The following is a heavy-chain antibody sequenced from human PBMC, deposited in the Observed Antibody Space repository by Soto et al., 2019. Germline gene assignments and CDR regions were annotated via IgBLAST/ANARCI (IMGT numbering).Heavy chain of an antibody. Sequence: EVQLLESGGGLVQPGGSLRLSCAASGFTFSSYAMSWVRQAPGKGLEWVAGISGSGGSTYYAESVKGRFTISRDNSKNTLYLQMNSLRAEDTAAYYCAKAQNYYYALDIWGQGTMVTVS. J-gene: IGHJ3*02. CDR3: AKAQNYYYALDI. D-gene: IGHD1-26*01. CDR2: ISGSGGST. V-gene: IGHV3-23*01. CDR1: GFTFSSYA.